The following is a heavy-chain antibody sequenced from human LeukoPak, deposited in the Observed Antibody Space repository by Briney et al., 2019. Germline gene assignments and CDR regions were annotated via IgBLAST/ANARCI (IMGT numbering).Heavy chain of an antibody. CDR2: IYTSGST. Sequence: SGTLSLTCTVSGGSISSYYWSWIRQPAGKGLEWIGRIYTSGSTNYNPSLKSRVTMSVDTSKNQFSLKLSSVTAADTAVYYCARDLTAAAGHDAFDIWGQGTMVTVSS. CDR3: ARDLTAAAGHDAFDI. CDR1: GGSISSYY. V-gene: IGHV4-4*07. J-gene: IGHJ3*02. D-gene: IGHD6-13*01.